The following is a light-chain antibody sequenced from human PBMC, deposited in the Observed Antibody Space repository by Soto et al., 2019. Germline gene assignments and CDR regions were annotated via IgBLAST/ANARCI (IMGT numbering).Light chain of an antibody. V-gene: IGKV1-5*01. CDR1: QSISSW. J-gene: IGKJ2*01. CDR3: QQYNSYSLYT. CDR2: DAS. Sequence: DIQMTQPPSTLSASVGDRVTITCRASQSISSWLAWYQQKPGKAPKLLIYDASSLESGVPSRFSGSGSGTEFTLTISSLQPDDFATYYCQQYNSYSLYTFGQGTKLEIK.